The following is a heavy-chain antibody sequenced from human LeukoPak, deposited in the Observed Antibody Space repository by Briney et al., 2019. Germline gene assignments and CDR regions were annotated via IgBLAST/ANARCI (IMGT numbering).Heavy chain of an antibody. CDR1: GFTFSNYG. J-gene: IGHJ2*01. D-gene: IGHD1-14*01. CDR3: ARPLEGTGGNWYFDL. V-gene: IGHV3-21*01. Sequence: PGGSLRLSCAASGFTFSNYGMNWVRQAPGKGLEWVSSIKSTSDFIFYADSVKGRFTVSRDNARDSLYLQMNSLRAEDTAVYYCARPLEGTGGNWYFDLWGRGTLVTVSS. CDR2: IKSTSDFI.